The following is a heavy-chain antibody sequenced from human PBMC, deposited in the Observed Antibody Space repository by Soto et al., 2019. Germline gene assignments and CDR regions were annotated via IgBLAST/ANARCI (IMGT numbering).Heavy chain of an antibody. D-gene: IGHD1-1*01. J-gene: IGHJ6*01. CDR1: CYTFSNYA. CDR3: ARAELERGEVGYFGMDV. CDR2: ISSYNSNNGDT. Sequence: ASLKFYFKTSCYTFSNYAISWVRQSRVRGRDGMGWISSYNSNNGDTKSAQMLQGRVTMTIDTSATTAYMELRSLRSDDTAVYYCARAELERGEVGYFGMDVWGQGTTVTVSS. V-gene: IGHV1-18*04.